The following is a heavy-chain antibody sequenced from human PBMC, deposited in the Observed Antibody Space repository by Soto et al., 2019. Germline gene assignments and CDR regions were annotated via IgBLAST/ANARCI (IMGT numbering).Heavy chain of an antibody. V-gene: IGHV4-30-4*01. CDR2: VYYSGST. J-gene: IGHJ1*01. D-gene: IGHD3-22*01. CDR3: ARDSSPPYYYDSSGYSPGYFQN. CDR1: GGSISSGDYY. Sequence: SSETLSLTCTVSGGSISSGDYYWSWIRQPPGKGLEWIGYVYYSGSTYYNPSLKSRVTISVDTSKNQFSLKLSSVTAADTAVYYCARDSSPPYYYDSSGYSPGYFQNWGQGTLVTVSS.